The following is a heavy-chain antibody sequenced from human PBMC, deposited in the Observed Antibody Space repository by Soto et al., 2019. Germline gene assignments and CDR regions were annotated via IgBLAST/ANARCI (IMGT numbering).Heavy chain of an antibody. V-gene: IGHV3-48*04. J-gene: IGHJ5*02. CDR2: ISSSGSTI. CDR1: GFTFSSYS. CDR3: ARDRAAGTFWFDP. D-gene: IGHD6-13*01. Sequence: EVQLVESGGDLVQPGGSLRLSCAASGFTFSSYSMTWVRQAPGKGLEWVSYISSSGSTIYYADSVKGRFTISRDNAKNSLYLQMNSLRAEDTAVYYCARDRAAGTFWFDPWGQGTLVTVSS.